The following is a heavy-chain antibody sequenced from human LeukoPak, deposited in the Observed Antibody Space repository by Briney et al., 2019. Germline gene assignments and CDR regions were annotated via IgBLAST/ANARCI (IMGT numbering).Heavy chain of an antibody. Sequence: GGSLRLSCAASGFTFSSYSMNWVRQAPGKGLEWASAISGSGGSTYYADSVKGRFTISRDNSKNTLYLQINSLRAEDTAVYYCAKDHLPGIVVADRDYWGQGTLVTVSS. CDR1: GFTFSSYS. V-gene: IGHV3-23*01. J-gene: IGHJ4*02. D-gene: IGHD6-19*01. CDR2: ISGSGGST. CDR3: AKDHLPGIVVADRDY.